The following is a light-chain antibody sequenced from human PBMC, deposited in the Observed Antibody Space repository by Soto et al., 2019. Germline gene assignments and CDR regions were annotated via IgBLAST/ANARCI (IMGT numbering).Light chain of an antibody. CDR3: QQRHMWPTT. J-gene: IGKJ5*01. Sequence: EIVLPQSPATLSLSPGERATLSCRASQSFRGLLAWYQQKPGQAPRLLIYDAYNRATGIPPRFSGSGSGTDFTLTISSLGPEDSAVYYCQQRHMWPTTFGQGTRLEIK. CDR1: QSFRGL. V-gene: IGKV3-11*01. CDR2: DAY.